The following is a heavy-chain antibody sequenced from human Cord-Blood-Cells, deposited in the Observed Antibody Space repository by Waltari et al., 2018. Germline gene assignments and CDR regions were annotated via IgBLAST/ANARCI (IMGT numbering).Heavy chain of an antibody. V-gene: IGHV1-69*04. CDR2: IIPILGIA. CDR3: AREPCSSTSCENWYFDL. CDR1: GGTFSSYA. D-gene: IGHD2-2*01. J-gene: IGHJ2*01. Sequence: LVQSGAEVKKPGSSVKVSCKASGGTFSSYAISWVRQAPGQGLEWMGRIIPILGIANYAQKFQGRVTITADKSTSTAYMELSSLRSEDTAVYYCAREPCSSTSCENWYFDLWGRGTLVTVSS.